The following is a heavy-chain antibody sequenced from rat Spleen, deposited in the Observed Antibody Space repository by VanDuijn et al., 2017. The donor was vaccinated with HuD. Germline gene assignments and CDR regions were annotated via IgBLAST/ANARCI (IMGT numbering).Heavy chain of an antibody. CDR3: AMSGYYCSYTRLMDA. J-gene: IGHJ4*01. CDR2: IDNAGST. CDR1: GYSIKSSYR. V-gene: IGHV3-3*01. D-gene: IGHD1-2*01. Sequence: EVQLQESGPGLVKPSQSLSLTCSVTGYSIKSSYRWNWIRKFPGNKLEWMGYIDNAGSTHYNPSLKSRISITRDTSKNQFFLQVNSVTSEDTATYYCAMSGYYCSYTRLMDAWGQGASVTVSS.